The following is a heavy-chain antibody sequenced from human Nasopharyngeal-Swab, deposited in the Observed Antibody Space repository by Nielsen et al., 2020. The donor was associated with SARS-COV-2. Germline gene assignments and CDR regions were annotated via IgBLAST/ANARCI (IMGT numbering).Heavy chain of an antibody. J-gene: IGHJ3*02. D-gene: IGHD1-26*01. CDR2: ISGSSTTI. Sequence: GESLKISCAASGFTFSAYYMSWIRQAPGKGLEWISYISGSSTTINYADSVQGRFPISRDNAKNSLYLQMNNLSTEDTAVYYCARLMELPNDAFDIWGQGTMVTVSS. V-gene: IGHV3-11*01. CDR1: GFTFSAYY. CDR3: ARLMELPNDAFDI.